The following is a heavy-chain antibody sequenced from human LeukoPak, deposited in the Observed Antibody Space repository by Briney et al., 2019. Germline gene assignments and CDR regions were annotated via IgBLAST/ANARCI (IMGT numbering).Heavy chain of an antibody. D-gene: IGHD3-22*01. CDR2: ISSSSSSYI. CDR3: AREGRGYYSNFDY. J-gene: IGHJ4*02. V-gene: IGHV3-21*01. CDR1: GFTFSSYS. Sequence: PGGSLRLSCAASGFTFSSYSMNWVRQAPGKGLEWVSSISSSSSSYIYYADSVKGRFTISRDNAKNSLYLQMNSLRAEDTAVYYCAREGRGYYSNFDYWGQGTLVTVSS.